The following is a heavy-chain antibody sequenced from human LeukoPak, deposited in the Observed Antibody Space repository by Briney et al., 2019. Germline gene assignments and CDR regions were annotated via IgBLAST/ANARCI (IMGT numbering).Heavy chain of an antibody. CDR1: GFTFSSYA. Sequence: GGSLRLSCAASGFTFSSYAMHWVRQAPGKGLEWVAVISYDGSNKYYADSVKGRFTISRDNSKNTLYLQMNSLRAEDTAVYYCARTKTPGGGSYWYFDLWGRGTLVTVSS. J-gene: IGHJ2*01. CDR2: ISYDGSNK. D-gene: IGHD2-15*01. CDR3: ARTKTPGGGSYWYFDL. V-gene: IGHV3-30-3*01.